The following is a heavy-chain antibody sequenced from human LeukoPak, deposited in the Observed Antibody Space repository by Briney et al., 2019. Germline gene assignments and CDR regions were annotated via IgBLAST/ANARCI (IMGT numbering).Heavy chain of an antibody. CDR3: TTEGSADDY. J-gene: IGHJ4*02. V-gene: IGHV3-15*01. Sequence: VGSLRLSCVASGFSFSNAWMSWVRQSPGRGLEWIGRIKRRADGGTRDYAAPVKGRFFLSRDDSKKTVYLQMNSLKADDTGVYYCTTEGSADDYWGQGTLVTVSS. CDR1: GFSFSNAW. D-gene: IGHD2-15*01. CDR2: IKRRADGGTR.